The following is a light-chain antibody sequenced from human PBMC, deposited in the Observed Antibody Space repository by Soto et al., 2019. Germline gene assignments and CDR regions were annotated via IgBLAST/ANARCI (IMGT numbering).Light chain of an antibody. Sequence: QTVVTQEPSFSVSPGGTVTLTCGLSSGSVSTGHYPSWYQQTPGQPPRTLVYSTNTRSSGVPDRFAGSILGNKAALTITGAQADDESDYYCALLMGSGISVFGGGTKVTVL. CDR1: SGSVSTGHY. CDR2: STN. J-gene: IGLJ2*01. V-gene: IGLV8-61*01. CDR3: ALLMGSGISV.